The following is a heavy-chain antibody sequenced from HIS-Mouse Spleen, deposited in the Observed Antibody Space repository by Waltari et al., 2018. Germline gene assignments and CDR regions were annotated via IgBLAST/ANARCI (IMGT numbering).Heavy chain of an antibody. Sequence: QLQLQESGPGLVKPSETLSLTCTVSAGSIRVSSSHWGWIRQPPGKGLGWIGSIYYSGSTYYNPSLKSRVTISVDTSKNQFSLKLSSVTAADTAVYYCARAPTGFLEWFDAFDIWGQGTMVTVSS. CDR1: AGSIRVSSSH. J-gene: IGHJ3*02. CDR3: ARAPTGFLEWFDAFDI. CDR2: IYYSGST. V-gene: IGHV4-39*07. D-gene: IGHD3-3*01.